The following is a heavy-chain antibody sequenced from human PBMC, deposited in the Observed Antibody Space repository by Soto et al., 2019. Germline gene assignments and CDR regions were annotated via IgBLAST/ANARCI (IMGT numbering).Heavy chain of an antibody. J-gene: IGHJ4*02. CDR3: ARGLYSIFGY. Sequence: QVQLVESGGGVVQPGGSLRLSCAASGFTFSNYGMHWVRQAPGKGLEWVAVIWYDGNNKYYVDSVKGRFTISRDNSNNTMYVHMIGRRAEETAVYYCARGLYSIFGYWGQGTLVTVSS. CDR2: IWYDGNNK. D-gene: IGHD2-21*01. V-gene: IGHV3-33*01. CDR1: GFTFSNYG.